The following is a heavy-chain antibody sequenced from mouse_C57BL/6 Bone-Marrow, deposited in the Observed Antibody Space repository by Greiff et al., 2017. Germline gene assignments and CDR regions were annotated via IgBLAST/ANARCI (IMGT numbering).Heavy chain of an antibody. J-gene: IGHJ4*01. V-gene: IGHV1-64*01. D-gene: IGHD3-2*02. CDR2: IHPNSGST. Sequence: VQLMESGAELVKPGASVKLSCKASGYTFTSYWMHWVKQRPGQGLEWIGMIHPNSGSTNYNEKFKSKATLTVDKSSSTAYMQLSSLTSEDSAVYYCARGTAQATDYAMDYWGQGTSVTVSS. CDR3: ARGTAQATDYAMDY. CDR1: GYTFTSYW.